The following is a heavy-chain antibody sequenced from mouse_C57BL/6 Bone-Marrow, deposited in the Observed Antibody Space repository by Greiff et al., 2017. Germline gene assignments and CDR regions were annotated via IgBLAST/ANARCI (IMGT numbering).Heavy chain of an antibody. V-gene: IGHV1-59*01. CDR1: GYTFTSYW. D-gene: IGHD3-3*01. Sequence: QVQLKQPGAELVRPGTSVKLSCKASGYTFTSYWMHWVKQRPGQGLEWIGVIDPSDIYTNYNQKFKGKATLTVDTSSSTAYMQLSSLTSEDSAVYYCAREGLHWYYAMDYWGQGTSVTVSS. CDR2: IDPSDIYT. J-gene: IGHJ4*01. CDR3: AREGLHWYYAMDY.